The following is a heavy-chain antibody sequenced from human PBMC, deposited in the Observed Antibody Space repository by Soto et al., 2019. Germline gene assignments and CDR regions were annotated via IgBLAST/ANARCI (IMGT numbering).Heavy chain of an antibody. CDR2: MNPNSGNT. CDR3: ARETLYSDYNGYYYGMDV. Sequence: ASVKVSCKASGYTFTSYDINWVRQATGQGLEWMGWMNPNSGNTGYAQKFQGRVTMTRNTSISTAYMELSSLRSEDTAVYYCARETLYSDYNGYYYGMDVWGQGTTVTVSS. V-gene: IGHV1-8*01. J-gene: IGHJ6*02. CDR1: GYTFTSYD. D-gene: IGHD4-17*01.